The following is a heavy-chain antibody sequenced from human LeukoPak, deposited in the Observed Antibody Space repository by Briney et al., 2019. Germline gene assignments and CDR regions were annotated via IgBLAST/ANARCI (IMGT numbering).Heavy chain of an antibody. V-gene: IGHV1-69*13. J-gene: IGHJ4*02. CDR3: ARCQIGYCSSTSCYTLRPFDY. D-gene: IGHD2-2*02. Sequence: ASVKVSCKASGGTFSSYAISWVRQAPGQGREWMGGIIPIFGTANYAQKFQGRVTITADESTSTAYMELSSLRSEDTAVYYCARCQIGYCSSTSCYTLRPFDYWGQGTLVTVSS. CDR2: IIPIFGTA. CDR1: GGTFSSYA.